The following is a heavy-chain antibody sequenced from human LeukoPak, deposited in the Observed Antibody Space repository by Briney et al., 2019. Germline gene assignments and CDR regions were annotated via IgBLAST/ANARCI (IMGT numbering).Heavy chain of an antibody. CDR3: ARAYNYYDSSGYYFENDFDY. D-gene: IGHD3-22*01. CDR2: IYDGDST. Sequence: GGSLRLSCAVFGFTVSNNYMSWVRQAPGKGLEWVSVIYDGDSTYYSDSVKGRFTISRDNSKNTLYLQMNSLRAEDTAVYYCARAYNYYDSSGYYFENDFDYWGQGTLVTVSS. J-gene: IGHJ4*02. V-gene: IGHV3-66*02. CDR1: GFTVSNNY.